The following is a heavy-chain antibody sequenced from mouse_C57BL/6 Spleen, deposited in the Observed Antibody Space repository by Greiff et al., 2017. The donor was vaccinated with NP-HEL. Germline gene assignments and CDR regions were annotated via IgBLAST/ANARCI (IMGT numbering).Heavy chain of an antibody. CDR3: ARCYYDYDGYAMDY. Sequence: EVQLQQSGPGLVKPSQSLSLTCSVTGYSITSGYYWNWIRQVPGNKLEWMGYISYDGSNNYNPSLKNRISITRDTSKNQFFLKLNSVTTEDTATYYCARCYYDYDGYAMDYWGQGTSVTVSS. CDR1: GYSITSGYY. J-gene: IGHJ4*01. D-gene: IGHD2-4*01. CDR2: ISYDGSN. V-gene: IGHV3-6*01.